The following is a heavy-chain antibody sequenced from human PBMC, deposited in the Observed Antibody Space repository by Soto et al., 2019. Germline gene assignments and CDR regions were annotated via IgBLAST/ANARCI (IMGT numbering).Heavy chain of an antibody. CDR2: IYYSGST. CDR1: GGSISSYY. J-gene: IGHJ5*02. CDR3: ARAGRPPKNWFDP. Sequence: PSETLSLTCTVSGGSISSYYWSWIRQPPGKGLEWIGYIYYSGSTNYNPSLKSRVTISVDTSKNQFSLKLSSATAADTAVYYCARAGRPPKNWFDPWGQGTLVTVSS. V-gene: IGHV4-59*08.